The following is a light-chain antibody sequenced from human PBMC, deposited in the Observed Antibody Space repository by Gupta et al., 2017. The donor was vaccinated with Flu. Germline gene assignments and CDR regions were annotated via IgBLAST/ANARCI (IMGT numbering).Light chain of an antibody. CDR2: KVS. CDR3: SSYTSSSTPWV. Sequence: QSALTQPASVSGSPGQPITISCTGTSSVVGGYNYVSWYQQHPGKAPELMIYKVSIRPSGVSNRFSGSKSGNTASLTISGLQAEDEADYYCSSYTSSSTPWVFGGGTKLTVL. CDR1: SSVVGGYNY. J-gene: IGLJ3*02. V-gene: IGLV2-14*01.